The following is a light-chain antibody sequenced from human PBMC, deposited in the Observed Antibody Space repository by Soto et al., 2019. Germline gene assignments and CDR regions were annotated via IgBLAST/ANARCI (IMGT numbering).Light chain of an antibody. CDR1: QSVSSN. J-gene: IGKJ2*01. V-gene: IGKV3-15*01. CDR2: GAS. Sequence: EIVMTQSPATLSVSPGERATLSCRASQSVSSNLAWYQQKPGQAPRLLIYGASTRATGIPARFSGSGSQTEFTLTISSLQSEDFAVYHCQQYNNWPLTFGQGTKLEIK. CDR3: QQYNNWPLT.